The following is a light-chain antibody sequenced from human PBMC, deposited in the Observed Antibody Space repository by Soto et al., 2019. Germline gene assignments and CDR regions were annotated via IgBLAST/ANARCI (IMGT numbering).Light chain of an antibody. CDR1: QSVSSSY. J-gene: IGKJ1*01. CDR3: QQNGSSRT. CDR2: GAS. V-gene: IGKV3-20*01. Sequence: EIVLTQSPGTLSLSPGERATLSCRASQSVSSSYLAWYQQKPGQAPRLLIYGASSRATGISDRFSGSGSGTDFTLTISRLEPEDFAVYYSQQNGSSRTFGQGTKEEIE.